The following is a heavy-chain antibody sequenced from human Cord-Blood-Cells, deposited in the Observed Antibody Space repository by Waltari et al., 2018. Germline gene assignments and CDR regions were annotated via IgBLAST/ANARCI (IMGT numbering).Heavy chain of an antibody. CDR3: ARDGAYYDSSGYFPSFDY. CDR1: GFTFSSYS. CDR2: ISSSSSTI. D-gene: IGHD3-22*01. V-gene: IGHV3-48*02. J-gene: IGHJ4*02. Sequence: EVQLVESGGGLVQPGGSLRLSCAASGFTFSSYSMNWVRQAPGKGLEWVSYISSSSSTIYYADSVKGRCTISRDNAKNSLYLQMNSLRDDETAVYYCARDGAYYDSSGYFPSFDYWGQGTLVTVSS.